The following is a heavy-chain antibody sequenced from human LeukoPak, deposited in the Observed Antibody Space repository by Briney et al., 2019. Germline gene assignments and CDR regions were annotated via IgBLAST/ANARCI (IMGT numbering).Heavy chain of an antibody. CDR2: FHYSGSP. Sequence: SETLSLTCTVSGGSITSFYWTWVWQPRGEGLEWIGYFHYSGSPNYNPSLKSRVTVSGDTSKNQFSLRLTSVTAADTAFYYCARIVRGVNKYYFDYWGQGTLVTVSS. CDR1: GGSITSFY. D-gene: IGHD3-10*01. V-gene: IGHV4-59*01. CDR3: ARIVRGVNKYYFDY. J-gene: IGHJ4*02.